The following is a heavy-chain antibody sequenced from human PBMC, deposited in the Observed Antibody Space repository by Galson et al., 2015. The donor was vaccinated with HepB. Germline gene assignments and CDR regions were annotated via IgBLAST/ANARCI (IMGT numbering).Heavy chain of an antibody. Sequence: SLRLSCAAAGFSFSSHGMHWVRQAPGKGLEWVALISYDGNNIFDADSVRGRFTISRDNSRNTLYLGMNSLRAEDTAVYYCAKEFGSGWSYYHGMDVWGQGTTVTVSS. CDR2: ISYDGNNI. D-gene: IGHD6-19*01. V-gene: IGHV3-30*18. CDR1: GFSFSSHG. J-gene: IGHJ6*02. CDR3: AKEFGSGWSYYHGMDV.